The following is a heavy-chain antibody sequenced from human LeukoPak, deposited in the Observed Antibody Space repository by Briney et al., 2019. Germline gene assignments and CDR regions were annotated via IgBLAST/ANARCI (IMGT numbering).Heavy chain of an antibody. CDR2: INHSGST. D-gene: IGHD3-10*01. CDR1: SDSIFTSNW. Sequence: SETLSLTCTVSSDSIFTSNWWSWIRQPPGKGLEWIGEINHSGSTNYNPSLKSRVTISVDTSKNQFSLKLSSVTAADTAVYYCARHYYGSGSYYFRYYFDYWGQGTLVTVSS. J-gene: IGHJ4*02. V-gene: IGHV4-4*02. CDR3: ARHYYGSGSYYFRYYFDY.